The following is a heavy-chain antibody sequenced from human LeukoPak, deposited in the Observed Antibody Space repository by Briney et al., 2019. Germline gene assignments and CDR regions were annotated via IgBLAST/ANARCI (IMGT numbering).Heavy chain of an antibody. J-gene: IGHJ3*02. CDR3: ARDRDAFDI. CDR2: IYTSGST. CDR1: GGSISSGSYY. Sequence: SQTLSLTCTVSGGSISSGSYYWSWIRQPAGKGLEWIGRIYTSGSTNYNPSLKTRVTISVDTSKNQFSLKLSSVTAADTAVYYCARDRDAFDIWGQGTMVTVSS. V-gene: IGHV4-61*02.